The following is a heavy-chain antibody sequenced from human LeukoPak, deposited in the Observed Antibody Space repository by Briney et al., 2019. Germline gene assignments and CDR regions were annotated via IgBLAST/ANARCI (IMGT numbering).Heavy chain of an antibody. V-gene: IGHV3-74*01. CDR1: GFTFSSYW. Sequence: PGGSLRLSCAASGFTFSSYWMHWVRQAPGKGLVWVSRINDDGSSTTYADSVKGRFTISRDNAKNTLYLQMNSLRAEDTAVYYCAREGRDYGGNPFDHWGQGTLVTVSS. CDR2: INDDGSST. J-gene: IGHJ4*02. CDR3: AREGRDYGGNPFDH. D-gene: IGHD4-23*01.